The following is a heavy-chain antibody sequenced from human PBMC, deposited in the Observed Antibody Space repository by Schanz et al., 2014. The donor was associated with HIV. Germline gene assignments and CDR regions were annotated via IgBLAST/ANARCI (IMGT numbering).Heavy chain of an antibody. Sequence: VHLVESGGGVVQPGRSLRLSCAASGFSFSNYWMYWVRQAPGKGLVWVSRINNDGSSTSYADSVKGRFTISRDNAKNTLYLQMKSLRAEDTAVYYCAKGQRGVVRGDIDYWGQGTLVTVSS. D-gene: IGHD3-10*01. CDR3: AKGQRGVVRGDIDY. CDR2: INNDGSST. V-gene: IGHV3-74*01. CDR1: GFSFSNYW. J-gene: IGHJ4*02.